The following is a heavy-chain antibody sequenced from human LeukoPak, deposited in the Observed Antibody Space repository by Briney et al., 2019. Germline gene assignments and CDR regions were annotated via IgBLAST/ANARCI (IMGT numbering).Heavy chain of an antibody. CDR1: GGSISGYY. CDR2: IHYSGST. D-gene: IGHD2-2*01. J-gene: IGHJ3*02. V-gene: IGHV4-59*01. Sequence: SETLSLTCPVSGGSISGYYWSWIRQPPGKGLEWIGYIHYSGSTNYKSPLKSRITISTDTSKNQFSLKLDSVTAADTAVYYCARSSTWNDGFDIWGQGIMV. CDR3: ARSSTWNDGFDI.